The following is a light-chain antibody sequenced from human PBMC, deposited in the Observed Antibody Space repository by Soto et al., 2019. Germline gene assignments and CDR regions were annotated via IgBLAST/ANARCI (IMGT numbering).Light chain of an antibody. Sequence: IVMAQSSAPLAVGPGEKGTLSCRASQSVSSNLAWYQQKPGQAPRLLIYGASTRATGIPARFSGSGSGTEFTLTISSLQSEDFAVYYCQQYNNWPQTFGQGTKVDIK. V-gene: IGKV3-15*01. CDR2: GAS. J-gene: IGKJ1*01. CDR1: QSVSSN. CDR3: QQYNNWPQT.